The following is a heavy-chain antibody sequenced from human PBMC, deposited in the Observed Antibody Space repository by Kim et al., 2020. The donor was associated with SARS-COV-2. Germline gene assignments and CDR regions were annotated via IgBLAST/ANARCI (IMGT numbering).Heavy chain of an antibody. J-gene: IGHJ6*02. D-gene: IGHD1-26*01. Sequence: ASVKVSCKASGYTFTSYGISWVRQAPGQGLEWMGWISAYNDDTNYAQKLQGRVTMTTDTSTSTAYMELRSLRSDDTAVYYCAREGSIVGWFYYYGMDVWGQGTTLTVSS. V-gene: IGHV1-18*01. CDR1: GYTFTSYG. CDR2: ISAYNDDT. CDR3: AREGSIVGWFYYYGMDV.